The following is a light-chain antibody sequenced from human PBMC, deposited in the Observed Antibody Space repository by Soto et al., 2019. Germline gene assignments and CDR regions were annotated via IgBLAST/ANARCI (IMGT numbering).Light chain of an antibody. CDR3: QQSET. Sequence: EMVLTQSTGTLSLSPGERATLSCRASQSVSSSYLAWYQQKPGQAPRLLIYGASSRATGIPDRFSGSGSGTDFTLTISRLEPEDFAVYYCQQSETFGQGTKVEIK. CDR2: GAS. J-gene: IGKJ1*01. CDR1: QSVSSSY. V-gene: IGKV3-20*01.